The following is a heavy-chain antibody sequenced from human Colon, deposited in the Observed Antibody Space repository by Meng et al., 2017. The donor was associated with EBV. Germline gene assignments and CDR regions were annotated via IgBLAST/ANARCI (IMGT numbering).Heavy chain of an antibody. CDR2: IYHGGNT. CDR3: ARGNAYNAPSFDY. J-gene: IGHJ4*02. V-gene: IGHV4-4*02. CDR1: GASISSNNW. Sequence: QVPLPESGPGLVEPSGTLSLTCAVSGASISSNNWWSWVRQTPGKGLEWIGEIYHGGNTNYNPSLKSRVTISVDRSNDQFSLSLSSVTAADTAVYYCARGNAYNAPSFDYWGQGTLVTVSS. D-gene: IGHD5-24*01.